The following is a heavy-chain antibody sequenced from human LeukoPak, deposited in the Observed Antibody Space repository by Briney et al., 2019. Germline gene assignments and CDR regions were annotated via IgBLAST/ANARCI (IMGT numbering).Heavy chain of an antibody. D-gene: IGHD1-7*01. J-gene: IGHJ4*02. Sequence: GGSLRLSCAASGFTFSNYWMSWVRQAPGKGLEWVANIKQDGSEKYYVDSVKGRFTISRDNAKNSLYLQMNSLRAEDTAVYYCAREDDWNYEDYWGQGTLVTVSS. CDR1: GFTFSNYW. V-gene: IGHV3-7*01. CDR3: AREDDWNYEDY. CDR2: IKQDGSEK.